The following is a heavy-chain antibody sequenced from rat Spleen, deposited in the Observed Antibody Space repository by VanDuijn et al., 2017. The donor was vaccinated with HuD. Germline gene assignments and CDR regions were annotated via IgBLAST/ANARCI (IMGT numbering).Heavy chain of an antibody. J-gene: IGHJ2*01. CDR3: AREARGYSREGYFDY. V-gene: IGHV2-45*01. Sequence: QVHLKESGPGLVQSSQTLSLTCTVSGFSLTSYNVHWVRQPPGKGLEWMGVMWSGGSTDYNSALKSRLSISRDTSKNQVFLKMNSLQSEDTTTYYCAREARGYSREGYFDYWGQESWSQSPQ. CDR1: GFSLTSYN. D-gene: IGHD1-1*01. CDR2: MWSGGST.